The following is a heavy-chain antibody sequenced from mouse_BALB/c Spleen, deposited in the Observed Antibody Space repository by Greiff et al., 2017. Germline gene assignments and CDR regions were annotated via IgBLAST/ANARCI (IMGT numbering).Heavy chain of an antibody. CDR3: ARGVNWDSDY. J-gene: IGHJ2*01. CDR2: ISSGGST. D-gene: IGHD4-1*02. V-gene: IGHV5-6-5*01. CDR1: GFTFSSYA. Sequence: DVKLVESGGGLVKPGGSLKLSCAASGFTFSSYAMSWVRQTPEKRLEWVASISSGGSTYYPDSVKGRFTISRDNARNILYLQMSSLRSEDTAMYYCARGVNWDSDYWGQGTTLTVSS.